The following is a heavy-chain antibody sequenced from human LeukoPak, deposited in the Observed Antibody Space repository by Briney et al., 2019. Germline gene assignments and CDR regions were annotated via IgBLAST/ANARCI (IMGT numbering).Heavy chain of an antibody. D-gene: IGHD1-26*01. J-gene: IGHJ4*02. Sequence: GGSLRLSCAASGFTFSRYSMNWVRQAPGKGLEWVSYISSSSSTIYYADSVKGRFTISRDNAKNSLYLQMNSLRAEDTGVYYCARDLRVGAINFDYWGQGTLVTVSS. CDR2: ISSSSSTI. CDR1: GFTFSRYS. CDR3: ARDLRVGAINFDY. V-gene: IGHV3-48*01.